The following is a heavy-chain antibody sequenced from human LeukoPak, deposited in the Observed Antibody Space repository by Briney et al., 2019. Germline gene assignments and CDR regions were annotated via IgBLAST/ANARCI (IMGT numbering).Heavy chain of an antibody. CDR2: INPNSGGT. J-gene: IGHJ5*02. CDR1: GYTFTGYY. Sequence: ASVKVSCKASGYTFTGYYIHWVRQAPGQGLEWMGWINPNSGGTNYAQKFQGRVTMTTDTSTSTAYMELRSLRSDDTAVYYCARYIVVVWEGFDPWGQGNLVTVSS. CDR3: ARYIVVVWEGFDP. V-gene: IGHV1-2*02. D-gene: IGHD2-15*01.